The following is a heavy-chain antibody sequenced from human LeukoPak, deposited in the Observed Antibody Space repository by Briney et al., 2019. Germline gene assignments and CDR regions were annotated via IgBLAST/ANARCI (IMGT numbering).Heavy chain of an antibody. D-gene: IGHD3-22*01. CDR1: GYTFTIYD. Sequence: ASVKVSCMASGYTFTIYDINWVRQAPGQGLEWMGWMNPNSGNTGYAQKFQGRVTMTTNTSISTAYMELSSLRSEDTAVYYCASGMGSGSYSAAYYFDYWGQGTLVTVSS. V-gene: IGHV1-8*01. J-gene: IGHJ4*02. CDR2: MNPNSGNT. CDR3: ASGMGSGSYSAAYYFDY.